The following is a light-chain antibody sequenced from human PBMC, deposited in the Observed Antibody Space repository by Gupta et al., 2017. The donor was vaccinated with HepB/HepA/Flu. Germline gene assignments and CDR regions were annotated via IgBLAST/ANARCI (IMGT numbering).Light chain of an antibody. CDR1: KLGEKY. Sequence: SYGLAQPTSLSVSPGQTASITCSGDKLGEKYTSWYKQRPGQSPVLVIEHEDQRPSGINARLFCYRAGKTDTRKTSGKQAVEEADDYWQDWAGTPSRDVFGPGTKLTVL. CDR3: QDWAGTPSRDV. V-gene: IGLV3-1*01. CDR2: HED. J-gene: IGLJ1*01.